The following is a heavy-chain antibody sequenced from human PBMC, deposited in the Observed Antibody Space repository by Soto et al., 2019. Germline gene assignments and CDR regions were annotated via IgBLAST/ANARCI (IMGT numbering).Heavy chain of an antibody. D-gene: IGHD3-16*01. V-gene: IGHV1-2*02. CDR1: GYTFSDYY. J-gene: IGHJ5*02. CDR3: ARGGREVPRIPYDT. CDR2: INPNVGGN. Sequence: QVQLVQSGAEVKKPGASVYVSCKASGYTFSDYYVHWVRQAPGQGLEWMGWINPNVGGNNYARKFQGRVNMTRDTSISTVYMKLTRLSPDDTAIYYCARGGREVPRIPYDTWGQGTRVTVSS.